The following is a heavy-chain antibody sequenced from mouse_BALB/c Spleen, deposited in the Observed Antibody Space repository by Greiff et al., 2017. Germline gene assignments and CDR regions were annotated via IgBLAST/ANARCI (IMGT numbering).Heavy chain of an antibody. CDR3: ARYRYDDGYAMDY. Sequence: DVQLQESGPSLVKPSQTLSLTCSVTGDSITSGYWNWIRKFPGNKLEYMGYISYSGSTYYNPSLKSRISITRDTSKNQYYLQLNSVTTEDTATYYCARYRYDDGYAMDYWGQGTSVTVSS. CDR2: ISYSGST. J-gene: IGHJ4*01. D-gene: IGHD2-14*01. CDR1: GDSITSGY. V-gene: IGHV3-8*02.